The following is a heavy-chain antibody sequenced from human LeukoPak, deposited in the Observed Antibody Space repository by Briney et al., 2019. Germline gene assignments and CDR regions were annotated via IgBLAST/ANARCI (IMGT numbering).Heavy chain of an antibody. J-gene: IGHJ4*02. Sequence: PGGSLRLSCAASGFTFSSYSMNWVRQAPGKGLEWVSSISSSSSYIYYADSVKGRFTISRDNAKNSLYLQMNSLRAEETAVYYCAREGAGVPDYWGQGTLVTVSS. CDR1: GFTFSSYS. CDR2: ISSSSSYI. V-gene: IGHV3-21*01. D-gene: IGHD6-19*01. CDR3: AREGAGVPDY.